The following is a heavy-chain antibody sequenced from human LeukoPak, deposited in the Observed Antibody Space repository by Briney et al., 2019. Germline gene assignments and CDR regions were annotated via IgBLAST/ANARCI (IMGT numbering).Heavy chain of an antibody. J-gene: IGHJ4*01. CDR2: ISSSGSTI. Sequence: GGSLRLSRAASGFIFSNYEMNWVRQAPGRGLEWISYISSSGSTIYYADSVKGRFTISRDNSKNSLFLQMNSLRVEDTAVYYCAREGRGYYGDFDYWGHGTLVTVSS. D-gene: IGHD3-3*01. CDR1: GFIFSNYE. CDR3: AREGRGYYGDFDY. V-gene: IGHV3-48*03.